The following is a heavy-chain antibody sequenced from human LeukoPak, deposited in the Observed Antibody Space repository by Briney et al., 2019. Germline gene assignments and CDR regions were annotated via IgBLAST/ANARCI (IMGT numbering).Heavy chain of an antibody. V-gene: IGHV6-1*01. CDR2: TYYRSKWYN. CDR3: AREYSSRYPYYYYYGMDV. Sequence: RSQTLSLTCAISGDSVSSNSAAWNWIRQSPSRGLEWLGRTYYRSKWYNDYAVSVKSRITINPDTSKNQFSLQLNSVTPEDTAVYYCAREYSSRYPYYYYYGMDVWGQGTTVTVSS. CDR1: GDSVSSNSAA. J-gene: IGHJ6*02. D-gene: IGHD6-25*01.